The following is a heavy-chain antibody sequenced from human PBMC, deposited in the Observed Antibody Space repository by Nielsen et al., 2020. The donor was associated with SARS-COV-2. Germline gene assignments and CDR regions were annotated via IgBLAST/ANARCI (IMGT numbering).Heavy chain of an antibody. D-gene: IGHD1-26*01. CDR3: VRDTGAWDFDY. V-gene: IGHV3-7*01. CDR2: IRRDGGAR. CDR1: GFTISSYG. J-gene: IGHJ4*02. Sequence: GESLKISCAASGFTISSYGMSWVRQAPGKGLEWVANIRRDGGARFYVDSVKGRFTISRDNAKNSLYLQMYSLRAEDTAVYYCVRDTGAWDFDYWGQGTLITVSS.